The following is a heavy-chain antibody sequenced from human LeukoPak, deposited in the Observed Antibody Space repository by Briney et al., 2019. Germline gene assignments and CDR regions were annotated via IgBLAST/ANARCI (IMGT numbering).Heavy chain of an antibody. CDR1: GFIFSSYW. CDR2: IKQDGSEK. CDR3: ARYTRRAFDI. V-gene: IGHV3-7*01. Sequence: GGSLRLSCAASGFIFSSYWMSWVRQAPGKGLEWVANIKQDGSEKYYVDSVKGRFTISRDNAKNSLYLQMNSLRAEDTAVYYCARYTRRAFDIWGQGTMVTVSS. J-gene: IGHJ3*02.